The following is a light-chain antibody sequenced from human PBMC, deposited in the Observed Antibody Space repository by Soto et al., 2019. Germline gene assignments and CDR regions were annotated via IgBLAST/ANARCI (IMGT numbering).Light chain of an antibody. CDR3: QQYGDPPYT. J-gene: IGKJ2*01. Sequence: IVLTQSPGTLSLSPGEGASLSCRASQSVYSNYLAWYQHKPGRSPRLLNYHSSTRDAGTPDRFSGSGSRTDFALNISRLEHEDFAVYYCQQYGDPPYTFGQGTRVEIK. CDR2: HSS. V-gene: IGKV3-20*01. CDR1: QSVYSNY.